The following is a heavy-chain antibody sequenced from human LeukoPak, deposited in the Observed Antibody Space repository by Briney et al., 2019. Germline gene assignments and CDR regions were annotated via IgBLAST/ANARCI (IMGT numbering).Heavy chain of an antibody. J-gene: IGHJ4*02. CDR3: ARGYLAYYDSSGYVPYYFDY. Sequence: SETLSLTCAVYGGSFSGYYWSWIRQPPGKGLEWIGEINHSGSTNYNPSLKSRVTISVDTSKNQFSLKLSSVTAADTAVYYCARGYLAYYDSSGYVPYYFDYWGQGTTVTVSS. D-gene: IGHD3-22*01. CDR1: GGSFSGYY. CDR2: INHSGST. V-gene: IGHV4-34*01.